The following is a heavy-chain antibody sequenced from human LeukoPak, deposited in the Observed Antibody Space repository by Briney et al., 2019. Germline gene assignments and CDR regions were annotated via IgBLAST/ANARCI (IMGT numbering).Heavy chain of an antibody. CDR3: ARGENYDILTGYYGGGDY. CDR2: IIPIFGTA. V-gene: IGHV1-69*13. CDR1: GGTFSSYA. Sequence: GASVKVSCKASGGTFSSYAISWVRQAPGQGLEWMGGIIPIFGTANYAQKFQGRVTITADESTSTAYMELRSLRSDDTAVYYCARGENYDILTGYYGGGDYWGQGTLVTVSS. D-gene: IGHD3-9*01. J-gene: IGHJ4*02.